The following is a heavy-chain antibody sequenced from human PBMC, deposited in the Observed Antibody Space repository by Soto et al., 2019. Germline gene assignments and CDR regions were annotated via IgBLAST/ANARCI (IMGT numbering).Heavy chain of an antibody. Sequence: QVQLVQSGAEVKKPGSSVKVSCKASGGTFSSYAISWVRQAPGQGLEWMGGIIPIFGTANYAQKFQGRVTITEDESTSTAYMELSSLRSEDTAVYYCAVGRRGVMVSVPYYYYGMDVWGQGTTVTVSS. CDR3: AVGRRGVMVSVPYYYYGMDV. V-gene: IGHV1-69*01. CDR1: GGTFSSYA. CDR2: IIPIFGTA. J-gene: IGHJ6*02. D-gene: IGHD3-10*01.